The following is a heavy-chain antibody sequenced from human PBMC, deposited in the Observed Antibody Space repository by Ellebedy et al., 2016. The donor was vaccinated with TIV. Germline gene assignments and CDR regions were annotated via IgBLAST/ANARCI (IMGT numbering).Heavy chain of an antibody. CDR2: IYYSGST. CDR1: GGSISSSSYY. Sequence: MPSETLSLTCTVSGGSISSSSYYWGWIRQPPGKGLEWIGSIYYSGSTYYNPSLKSRVTISVDTSKNQFSLKLSSVTAADTAVYYCARGYDFWSGYSNWFDPWGQGTLVTVSS. J-gene: IGHJ5*02. D-gene: IGHD3-3*01. CDR3: ARGYDFWSGYSNWFDP. V-gene: IGHV4-39*01.